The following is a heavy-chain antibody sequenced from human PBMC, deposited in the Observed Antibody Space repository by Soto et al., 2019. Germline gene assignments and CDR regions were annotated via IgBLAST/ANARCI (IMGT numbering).Heavy chain of an antibody. V-gene: IGHV3-74*01. CDR1: GFTFSMYW. CDR2: LNTEGMDT. D-gene: IGHD4-17*01. Sequence: EMQLVESGGGLVQPGGSLRLSCAASGFTFSMYWMHWVRQAPGKGLVWVSRLNTEGMDTRYADSVKGRFTISRDNAKNTLYLQMSSLRAEDTAVYYCARHLRLRGHAFDLWGQGTVVTVSS. J-gene: IGHJ3*01. CDR3: ARHLRLRGHAFDL.